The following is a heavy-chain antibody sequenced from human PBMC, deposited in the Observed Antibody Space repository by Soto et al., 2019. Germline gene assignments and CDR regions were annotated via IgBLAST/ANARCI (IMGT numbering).Heavy chain of an antibody. J-gene: IGHJ4*02. V-gene: IGHV4-59*01. CDR2: IYYSGST. Sequence: SETLSLTCTVSGGSISSYYWSWIRQPPGRGLEWIGYIYYSGSTNYNPSLKGRVTISVDTSKNQFSLKLSSVTAADTAVYYCARVPLSSSSWYYFDYWGQGTLVTVSS. CDR3: ARVPLSSSSWYYFDY. CDR1: GGSISSYY. D-gene: IGHD6-13*01.